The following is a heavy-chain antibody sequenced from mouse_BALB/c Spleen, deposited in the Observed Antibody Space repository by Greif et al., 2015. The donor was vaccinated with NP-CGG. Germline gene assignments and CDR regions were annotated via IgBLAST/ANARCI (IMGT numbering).Heavy chain of an antibody. CDR1: GFNIKDTY. V-gene: IGHV14-3*02. CDR2: IDPANGNT. J-gene: IGHJ3*01. D-gene: IGHD1-1*02. CDR3: AWWFPAWFAY. Sequence: VQLKESGAELVKPGASVKLSCTASGFNIKDTYMHWVKLRPEKGLEWIGRIDPANGNTKYDLKFQGKATITADTSSNTAYLQLSSLTSEDTAVYYCAWWFPAWFAYWGQGTLVTVSA.